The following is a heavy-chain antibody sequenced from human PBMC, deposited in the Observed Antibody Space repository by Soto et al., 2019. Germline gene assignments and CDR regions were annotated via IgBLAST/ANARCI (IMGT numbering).Heavy chain of an antibody. CDR1: GGSFSGYY. CDR3: ARGRGLRYFDWLLAGDY. J-gene: IGHJ4*02. D-gene: IGHD3-9*01. CDR2: INHSGST. V-gene: IGHV4-34*01. Sequence: PSETLSLTCAVYGGSFSGYYWSWIRQPPGKGLEWIGEINHSGSTNYNPSLKSRVTISVDTSKNQFSLKLSSVTAADTAVYYCARGRGLRYFDWLLAGDYWGQGTLVTVSS.